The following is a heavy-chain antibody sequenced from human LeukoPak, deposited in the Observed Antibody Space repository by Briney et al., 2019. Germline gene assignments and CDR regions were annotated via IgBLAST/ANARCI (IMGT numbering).Heavy chain of an antibody. D-gene: IGHD6-13*01. V-gene: IGHV4-39*07. CDR1: GGSISSSSYY. J-gene: IGHJ4*02. Sequence: KPSETLSLTCTVSGGSISSSSYYWGWIRQPPGKGLEWIGSIYYSGSTYYNPSLKSRVTISVDTSKNQFSLKLSSVTAADTAVYYCAREIGAAAGTWGQGTLVTVSS. CDR3: AREIGAAAGT. CDR2: IYYSGST.